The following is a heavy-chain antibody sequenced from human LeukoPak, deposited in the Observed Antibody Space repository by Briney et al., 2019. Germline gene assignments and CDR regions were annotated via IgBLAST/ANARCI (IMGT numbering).Heavy chain of an antibody. CDR3: ARHFHPAETTGGYFDL. J-gene: IGHJ2*01. CDR1: GYTFTSYA. D-gene: IGHD4-17*01. CDR2: INTNTGNP. V-gene: IGHV7-4-1*02. Sequence: ASVKVSCKASGYTFTSYAMNWVRQAPGQGLEWMGWINTNTGNPTYAQGFTGRFVFSLDTSVSTAYLQISSLKAEDTAVYYCARHFHPAETTGGYFDLWGRGTLVTVSA.